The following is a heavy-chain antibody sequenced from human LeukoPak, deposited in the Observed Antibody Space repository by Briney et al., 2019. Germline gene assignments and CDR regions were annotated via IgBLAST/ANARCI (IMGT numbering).Heavy chain of an antibody. D-gene: IGHD5-12*01. V-gene: IGHV1-2*04. J-gene: IGHJ6*02. CDR1: GYTFTGYY. CDR3: ARDPGEGYSGYDSSVTGPYGMDV. CDR2: INPNSGGT. Sequence: ASVKVSCKASGYTFTGYYMHWVRQAPGQGLEWMGWINPNSGGTNYAQKFQGWVTMTRDTSISTAYMELSRLRSDDTAVYYCARDPGEGYSGYDSSVTGPYGMDVWGQGTTVTVSS.